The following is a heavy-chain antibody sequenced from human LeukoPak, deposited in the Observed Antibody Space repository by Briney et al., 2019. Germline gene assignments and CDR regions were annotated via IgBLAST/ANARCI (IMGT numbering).Heavy chain of an antibody. CDR1: GFTVSSNY. D-gene: IGHD6-19*01. CDR3: ARDSRFGGWAKITPPYYFDY. Sequence: GGSLRLSCAASGFTVSSNYMSWVRQAPGKGLEWVSVIYSGGSTYYADSVKGRFTISRDNSKNTLYLQMNSLRAEDTAVYYCARDSRFGGWAKITPPYYFDYWGQGTLVTVSS. J-gene: IGHJ4*02. CDR2: IYSGGST. V-gene: IGHV3-53*01.